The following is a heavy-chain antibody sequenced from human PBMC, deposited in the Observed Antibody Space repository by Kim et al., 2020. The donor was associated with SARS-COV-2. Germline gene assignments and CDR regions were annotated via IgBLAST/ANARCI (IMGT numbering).Heavy chain of an antibody. CDR1: GFTFSSYA. J-gene: IGHJ4*02. CDR3: AKDSQPGYSGYVYFFDQ. V-gene: IGHV3-23*01. CDR2: ISGSGGTT. Sequence: GGSLRLSCAASGFTFSSYAMSWVRQAPGKGLEWVSGISGSGGTTYYADSVRGRFTISRDNSKNTLFVQINILRAEDTAIYYCAKDSQPGYSGYVYFFDQWGQGTLVTVSS. D-gene: IGHD5-12*01.